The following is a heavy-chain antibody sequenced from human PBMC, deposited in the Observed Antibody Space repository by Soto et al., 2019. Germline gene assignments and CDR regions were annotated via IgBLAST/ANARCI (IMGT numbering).Heavy chain of an antibody. J-gene: IGHJ4*02. CDR3: VRTDTVLLTPFDY. D-gene: IGHD3-9*01. Sequence: EVQLVESGGGLVQPGGSLRLSCSASGFTFSSYAMYWVRQAPGKGLEYVSAISLNGGSTYYADSVKGRFTISRDNSKKTLYLQMSSLRPEDTAVYYCVRTDTVLLTPFDYWGQGTLVTVSS. CDR2: ISLNGGST. CDR1: GFTFSSYA. V-gene: IGHV3-64D*06.